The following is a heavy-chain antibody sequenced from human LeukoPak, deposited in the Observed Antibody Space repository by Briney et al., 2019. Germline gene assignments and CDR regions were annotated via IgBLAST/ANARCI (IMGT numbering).Heavy chain of an antibody. CDR3: ARDLVRSGAYGMDV. J-gene: IGHJ6*02. D-gene: IGHD3-10*01. CDR2: ISWNSGSI. CDR1: GFTFDDYA. V-gene: IGHV3-9*01. Sequence: GRSLRLSCAAPGFTFDDYAMHWVRQAPGKGLEWVSGISWNSGSIGYADSVKGRFTISRDNAKNSLYLQMNSLRAEDTAVYYCARDLVRSGAYGMDVWGQGTTVTVSS.